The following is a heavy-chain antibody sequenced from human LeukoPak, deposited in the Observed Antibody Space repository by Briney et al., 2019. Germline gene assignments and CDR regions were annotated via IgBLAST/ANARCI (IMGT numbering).Heavy chain of an antibody. CDR3: AKDWGAYYDSSGFYSGDFDY. CDR2: ISGDGGST. CDR1: GFTFDDYA. V-gene: IGHV3-43*02. J-gene: IGHJ4*02. D-gene: IGHD3-22*01. Sequence: GGSLRLSCAASGFTFDDYAMHWVRQAPGKGLDWVSLISGDGGSTYYADSVKGRFTISRDNSKNSLYLQMNSLRTEDTALYYCAKDWGAYYDSSGFYSGDFDYWGQGTLVTVSS.